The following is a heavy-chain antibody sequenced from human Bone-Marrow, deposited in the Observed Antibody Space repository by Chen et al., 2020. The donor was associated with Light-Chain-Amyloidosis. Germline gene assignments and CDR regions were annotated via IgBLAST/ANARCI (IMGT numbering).Heavy chain of an antibody. V-gene: IGHV3-48*03. CDR2: ISTTGTNI. J-gene: IGHJ3*02. D-gene: IGHD2-15*01. CDR3: ARDRWVARHFPGAVDI. CDR1: GFRFSNYE. Sequence: EVQLVESGVGLVQPGGSLRLSCVASGFRFSNYEMNWVRQAPGQGLEWVSYISTTGTNIYYADFARGRFTISRDNAKNSLYLQMNSLRAEDTAVYYCARDRWVARHFPGAVDIWGQGTVVTVSS.